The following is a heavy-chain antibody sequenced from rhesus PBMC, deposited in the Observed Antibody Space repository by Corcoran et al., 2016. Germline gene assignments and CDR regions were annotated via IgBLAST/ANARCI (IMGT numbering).Heavy chain of an antibody. Sequence: QVQLQESGPGLVKPSATLSLTCAVSGVSISGSYWHWIRQPPGKGLEWVGDIGGSRRTTDYNASLKSRVTISTDTSKNQFSLKLTSVTAADTALYYCARFSGYYPNFDYWGQGVLVTVSS. V-gene: IGHV4-165*02. CDR2: IGGSRRTT. J-gene: IGHJ4*01. CDR3: ARFSGYYPNFDY. D-gene: IGHD3-28*01. CDR1: GVSISGSY.